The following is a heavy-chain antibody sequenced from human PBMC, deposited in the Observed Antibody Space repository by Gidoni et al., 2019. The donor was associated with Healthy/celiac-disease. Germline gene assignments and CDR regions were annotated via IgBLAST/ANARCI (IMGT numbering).Heavy chain of an antibody. CDR1: GFTFSSHS. Sequence: EVQLVESGGGLVQPGGSLRLSCAASGFTFSSHSMNWVRQAPGKGLEWVSYISSSSSTIYYADSVKGRFTISRDNAKNSLYLQMNSLRAEDTAVYYCATMGDIVVVPVGHYYYMDVWGKGTTVTVSS. CDR2: ISSSSSTI. J-gene: IGHJ6*03. CDR3: ATMGDIVVVPVGHYYYMDV. D-gene: IGHD2-2*01. V-gene: IGHV3-48*01.